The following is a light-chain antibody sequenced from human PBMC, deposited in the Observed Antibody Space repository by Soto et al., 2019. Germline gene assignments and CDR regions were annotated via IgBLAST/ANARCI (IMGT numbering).Light chain of an antibody. Sequence: QSVLAQPASVSGSPGQSITISCTGTSSDVGRYNYVSWFQQHPGKAPKLLIYDVSNWPSGVSDRFSGSKSGNTASLTISGLQAEDEADYYCSSFTTGSTFVFGTGTKLTVL. J-gene: IGLJ1*01. V-gene: IGLV2-14*01. CDR2: DVS. CDR1: SSDVGRYNY. CDR3: SSFTTGSTFV.